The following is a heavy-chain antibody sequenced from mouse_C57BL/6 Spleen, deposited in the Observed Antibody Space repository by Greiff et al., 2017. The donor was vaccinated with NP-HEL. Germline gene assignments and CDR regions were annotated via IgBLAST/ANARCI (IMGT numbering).Heavy chain of an antibody. V-gene: IGHV1-64*01. J-gene: IGHJ3*01. Sequence: QVQLQQPGAELVKPGASVKLSCKASGYTFTSYWMHWVKQRPGQGLEWIGMIHPNSGSTNYNEKFKSKATLTVDKSSSTAYMQLSSLTSEDAEVDYCARGDGYYGFDYWGQGTLGTVSA. CDR1: GYTFTSYW. CDR2: IHPNSGST. CDR3: ARGDGYYGFDY. D-gene: IGHD2-3*01.